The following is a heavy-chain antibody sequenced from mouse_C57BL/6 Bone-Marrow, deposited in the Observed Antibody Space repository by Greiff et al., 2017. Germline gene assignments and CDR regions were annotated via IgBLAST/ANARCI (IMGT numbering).Heavy chain of an antibody. CDR3: AIRGITRVAEGFDF. J-gene: IGHJ2*01. CDR2: IHPSDSDT. D-gene: IGHD2-4*01. Sequence: QVQLKQPGAELVKPGASVKVSCKASGYTFTSSWMHWVKQRPGQGLEWIGRIHPSDSDTNYNQKFKGKATLTVDKSSSTAYMQLSSLTSEDAAVYYCAIRGITRVAEGFDFWGQGTAPTVSA. V-gene: IGHV1-74*01. CDR1: GYTFTSSW.